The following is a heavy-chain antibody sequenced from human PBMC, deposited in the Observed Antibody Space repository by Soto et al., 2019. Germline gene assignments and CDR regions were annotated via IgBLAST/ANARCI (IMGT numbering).Heavy chain of an antibody. CDR2: IIAINGKA. V-gene: IGHV1-69*02. CDR3: AGLNDYYYYYGMDV. Sequence: SVKVSCKASGYTFTSYHITWVRQAPGQGLEWMGRIIAINGKANYAQKFQGRVTITADKSTTTAYMELSSLRSEDTAVYYCAGLNDYYYYYGMDVWRQGTTVTVSS. CDR1: GYTFTSYH. J-gene: IGHJ6*02.